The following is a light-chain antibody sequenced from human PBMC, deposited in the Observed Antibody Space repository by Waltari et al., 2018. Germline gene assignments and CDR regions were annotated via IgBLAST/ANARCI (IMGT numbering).Light chain of an antibody. CDR3: QQSYSTPLT. CDR2: AAS. Sequence: DIQMTQSSSSLSASVGDRVPITCRASQSISSYLNWYQQKPGKAPKLLIYAASSLQSGVPSRFSGSGSGTDFTLTISSLQPEDFATYYCQQSYSTPLTFGGGTKVEIK. J-gene: IGKJ4*01. V-gene: IGKV1-39*01. CDR1: QSISSY.